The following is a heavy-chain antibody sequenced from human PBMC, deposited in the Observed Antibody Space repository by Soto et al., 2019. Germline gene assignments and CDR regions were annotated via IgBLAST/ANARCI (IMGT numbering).Heavy chain of an antibody. CDR2: IYYSGST. CDR1: RGSFSGYY. CDR3: ARHGGSSTYYYYGMDV. D-gene: IGHD6-13*01. J-gene: IGHJ6*02. V-gene: IGHV4-34*01. Sequence: PSETLSLTCAVYRGSFSGYYWSWIRQPPGKGLEWIGEIYYSGSTNYNPSLKSRVTISVDTSKNQFSLKLSSVTAADTAVYYCARHGGSSTYYYYGMDVWGQGTTVTVSS.